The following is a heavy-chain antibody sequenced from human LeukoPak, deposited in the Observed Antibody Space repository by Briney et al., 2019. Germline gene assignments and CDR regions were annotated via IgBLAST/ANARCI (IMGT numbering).Heavy chain of an antibody. CDR1: GGSISSISYY. V-gene: IGHV4-39*07. D-gene: IGHD6-19*01. Sequence: SETLSLTCTVPGGSISSISYYWGWIRQSPGKGLEWIGSIYYSGTTYYNPSLKSRVTISVDTSKNQFSLKLNSVTAADTAMYYFTRNTGSYAFDYWGQGTLVTVSS. J-gene: IGHJ4*02. CDR3: TRNTGSYAFDY. CDR2: IYYSGTT.